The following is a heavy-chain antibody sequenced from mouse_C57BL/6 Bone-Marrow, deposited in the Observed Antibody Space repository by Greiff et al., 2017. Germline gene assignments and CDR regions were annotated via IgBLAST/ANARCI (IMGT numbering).Heavy chain of an antibody. D-gene: IGHD1-1*01. CDR3: ATIYYYASYFDV. CDR2: IWRGGST. J-gene: IGHJ1*03. V-gene: IGHV2-5*01. Sequence: QVQLKQSGPGLVQPSQCLSISCTASGYSLTSYGVHWVRQSPGKGLEWLGVIWRGGSTDYNAAFMSRLSITKDNSKSQVFFKMSSLQADETAIYYCATIYYYASYFDVWGTGTTVTVSS. CDR1: GYSLTSYG.